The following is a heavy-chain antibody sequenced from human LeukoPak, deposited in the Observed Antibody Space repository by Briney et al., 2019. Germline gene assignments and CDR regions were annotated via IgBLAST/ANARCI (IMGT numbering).Heavy chain of an antibody. CDR3: TRDRGGRWFGELLGFDN. J-gene: IGHJ4*02. V-gene: IGHV3-49*04. D-gene: IGHD3-10*01. Sequence: GGSLRLSCTASGFTFGDYAMSWVRQAPGKGLEWVGFIRSKAYGGTTEYAASVKGRFIISRDDSKNIAYLQMDSLKTEDTGVYFCTRDRGGRWFGELLGFDNWGQGTLLTVSS. CDR1: GFTFGDYA. CDR2: IRSKAYGGTT.